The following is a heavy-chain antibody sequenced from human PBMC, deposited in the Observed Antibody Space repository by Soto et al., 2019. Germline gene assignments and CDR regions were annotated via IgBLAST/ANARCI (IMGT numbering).Heavy chain of an antibody. CDR1: GGSISSGGYY. D-gene: IGHD6-6*01. Sequence: SESLSLTCTVSGGSISSGGYYWSWIRQHPGKGLEWIGSIYYSGSTYYNPSLKSRVTISVDTSKNQFSLKLSSVTAADTAVYYCARHLAARGPYYFDYWGQGTLVTVSS. J-gene: IGHJ4*02. V-gene: IGHV4-39*01. CDR3: ARHLAARGPYYFDY. CDR2: IYYSGST.